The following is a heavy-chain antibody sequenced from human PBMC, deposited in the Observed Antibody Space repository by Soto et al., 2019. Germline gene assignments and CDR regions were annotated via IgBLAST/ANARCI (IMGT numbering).Heavy chain of an antibody. CDR2: ISSSSSTI. CDR1: GFTFSSYS. V-gene: IGHV3-48*02. CDR3: ARDSPPGLHFEY. D-gene: IGHD6-25*01. Sequence: EAQLVESGGGLVQPGGSLRLSCAASGFTFSSYSMNWVRQAPGKGLEWMSYISSSSSTIYYADSVQGRFTISRDNAKNSLYLQMNSLRDEDTAVYYCARDSPPGLHFEYWGQGTLVTVSS. J-gene: IGHJ4*02.